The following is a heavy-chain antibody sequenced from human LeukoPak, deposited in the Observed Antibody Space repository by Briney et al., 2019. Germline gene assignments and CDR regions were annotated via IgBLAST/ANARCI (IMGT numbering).Heavy chain of an antibody. D-gene: IGHD4-23*01. V-gene: IGHV4-59*12. CDR2: IYYSGST. Sequence: SETLSLTCTVSGGSISSYYWSWIRQPPGKGLEWIGHIYYSGSTNYNPSLKSRGTISVDKSKNQFSLKLSSVTAADTAVYYYARVGAPDYGGNSGWYFDLWGRGTLVTVSS. J-gene: IGHJ2*01. CDR3: ARVGAPDYGGNSGWYFDL. CDR1: GGSISSYY.